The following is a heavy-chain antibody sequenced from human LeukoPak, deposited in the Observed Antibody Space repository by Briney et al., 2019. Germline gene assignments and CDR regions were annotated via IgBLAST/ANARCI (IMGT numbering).Heavy chain of an antibody. V-gene: IGHV3-23*01. CDR1: GFTFSSYA. CDR2: ISGSGGST. Sequence: GGSLRLSCAASGFTFSSYAMTWVRQAPGKGLEWVSTISGSGGSTYYPDSVKGRFTISRDNSKNTLYLQMNSLRVEDTAVYYCAKDSTAVLGYYFDCWGQGTLVTVSP. J-gene: IGHJ4*02. D-gene: IGHD3-16*01. CDR3: AKDSTAVLGYYFDC.